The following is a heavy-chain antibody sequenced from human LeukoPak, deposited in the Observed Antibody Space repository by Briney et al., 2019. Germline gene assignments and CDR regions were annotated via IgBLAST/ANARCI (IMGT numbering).Heavy chain of an antibody. D-gene: IGHD3-3*01. J-gene: IGHJ5*02. CDR1: GGSISSYY. CDR2: IYYSGST. V-gene: IGHV4-59*01. CDR3: ARGVTIFGVVKGNWFDP. Sequence: SETLSLTCTVSGGSISSYYWSWIRQPPGKGLEWIGYIYYSGSTNYNPSLKSRVTISVDTSKNQFSLKLSSVTAADTAVYHCARGVTIFGVVKGNWFDPWGQGTLVTVSS.